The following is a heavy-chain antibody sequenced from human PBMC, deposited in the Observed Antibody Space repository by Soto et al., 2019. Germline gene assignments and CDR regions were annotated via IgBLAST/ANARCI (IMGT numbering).Heavy chain of an antibody. CDR3: AKLRYFDWSAYNWFEY. Sequence: EVQLLESGGGLVQPGGSLRLSCTASGFTFSSYAMTWVRQAPGKGLEWVSGISGSGATTSYADSVKGRFTVSSDNSKNTLYLQMNSLRVEDTAVYHCAKLRYFDWSAYNWFEYWGQGTPVIVSS. V-gene: IGHV3-23*01. CDR1: GFTFSSYA. J-gene: IGHJ5*01. D-gene: IGHD3-9*01. CDR2: ISGSGATT.